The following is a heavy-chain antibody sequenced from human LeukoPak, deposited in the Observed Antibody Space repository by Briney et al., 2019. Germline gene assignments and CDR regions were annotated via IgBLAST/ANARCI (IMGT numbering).Heavy chain of an antibody. V-gene: IGHV1-2*02. CDR3: AFGDYGYFDY. CDR2: IHPNYGDT. J-gene: IGHJ4*02. D-gene: IGHD4-17*01. Sequence: GASVKVSCKASEYTFTAYYIHWVRQAPGQGLQWMGWIHPNYGDTNYAQRFQGRVTMTMDTSISTAYMELSRLRSDDTAVYYCAFGDYGYFDYWGQGTLVTVSS. CDR1: EYTFTAYY.